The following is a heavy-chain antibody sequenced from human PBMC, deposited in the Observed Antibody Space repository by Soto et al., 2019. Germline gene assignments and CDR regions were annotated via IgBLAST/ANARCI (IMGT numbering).Heavy chain of an antibody. CDR1: GFSLSNARMT. Sequence: QVTLKESGPVLVKPTETLTLTCTVSGFSLSNARMTVSWIRQPPGKALEWLAHMLSNDEASYNTSLNSRLTISKDTSNSQVGLTMTNKDPVETATYYCARMMGTVINYYGMDVWGQGTTVTGSS. V-gene: IGHV2-26*01. CDR2: MLSNDEA. D-gene: IGHD4-17*01. CDR3: ARMMGTVINYYGMDV. J-gene: IGHJ6*02.